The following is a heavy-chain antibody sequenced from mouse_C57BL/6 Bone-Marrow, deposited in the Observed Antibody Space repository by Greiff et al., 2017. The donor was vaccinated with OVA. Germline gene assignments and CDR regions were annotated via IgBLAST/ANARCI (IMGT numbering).Heavy chain of an antibody. Sequence: DVQLQESGGGLVQPKGSLKLSCAASGFSFNTYAMNWVRQAPGKGLEWVARIRSKSNNYATYYADSVKDRFTISRDDSESMLYLQMNNVKTEDTAKYYCVRRENYYSPPHYYAMDYWGQGTSVTVSS. J-gene: IGHJ4*01. D-gene: IGHD2-12*01. V-gene: IGHV10-1*01. CDR2: IRSKSNNYAT. CDR3: VRRENYYSPPHYYAMDY. CDR1: GFSFNTYA.